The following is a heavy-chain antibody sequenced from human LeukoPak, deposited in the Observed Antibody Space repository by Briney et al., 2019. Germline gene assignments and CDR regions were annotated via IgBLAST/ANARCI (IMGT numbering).Heavy chain of an antibody. CDR2: INSDGINT. J-gene: IGHJ4*02. CDR1: GFTFSNYW. Sequence: GGSLRLSCAASGFTFSNYWMHWVRQAPGKGLVWVSRINSDGINTSYADSVKGRFTISRDNAKNSLYLQMNSLRAEDTAVYYCARDSRFSLYWGQGTLVTVSS. CDR3: ARDSRFSLY. V-gene: IGHV3-74*01.